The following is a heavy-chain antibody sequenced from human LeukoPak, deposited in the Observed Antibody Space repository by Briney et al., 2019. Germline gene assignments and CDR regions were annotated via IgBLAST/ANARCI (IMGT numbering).Heavy chain of an antibody. CDR1: GFTFSDYY. V-gene: IGHV3-11*04. CDR3: ARGFYTYDQ. Sequence: PGGSLRLSCAASGFTFSDYYMSWIRQAPGKGLEWVSSISSSDNTIYYTDSVKGRFAISRDNAKNSLYLQMKSLRAEDTAVYCCARGFYTYDQWGQGTLVTVSS. J-gene: IGHJ5*02. D-gene: IGHD5-24*01. CDR2: ISSSDNTI.